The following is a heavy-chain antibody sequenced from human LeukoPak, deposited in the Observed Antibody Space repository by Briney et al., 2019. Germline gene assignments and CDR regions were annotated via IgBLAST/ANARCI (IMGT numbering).Heavy chain of an antibody. D-gene: IGHD5-24*01. CDR2: IYSGEST. J-gene: IGHJ6*02. V-gene: IGHV3-66*01. CDR1: GFTVSSNY. CDR3: ASRDKGYYYGMDV. Sequence: RGSLRLSCAASGFTVSSNYMSWVRHTPRKGREWVSLIYSGESTYYADSVKGRFTISRDNSKNTLYLQMNSLRADDTAVYYCASRDKGYYYGMDVWGQGTTVTVSS.